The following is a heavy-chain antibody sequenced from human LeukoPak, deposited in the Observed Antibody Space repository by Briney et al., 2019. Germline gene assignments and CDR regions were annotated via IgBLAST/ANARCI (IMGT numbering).Heavy chain of an antibody. CDR2: MNPNSGNT. D-gene: IGHD6-19*01. CDR3: ARGAVAGTYYYYGMDV. J-gene: IGHJ6*02. Sequence: ASVKVSCKASGYTFTRYDIYWVRQATGQGLEWMGWMNPNSGNTGYAQKFQGRVTMTRNTSISTAYMELSSLRSEDTAVYYCARGAVAGTYYYYGMDVWGQGTMVTVSS. CDR1: GYTFTRYD. V-gene: IGHV1-8*01.